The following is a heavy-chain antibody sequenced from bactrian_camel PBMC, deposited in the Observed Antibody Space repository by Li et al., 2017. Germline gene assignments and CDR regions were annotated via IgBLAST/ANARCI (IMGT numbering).Heavy chain of an antibody. CDR1: GFAFSDYS. V-gene: IGHV3S1*01. Sequence: VQLVESGGGLVQPGGSLRLSCAASGFAFSDYSMYWVRQAPGKGLEWISVINTGGGTTDYADSVKGRFTISRDNAKTTVHLQMNNLKSEDTALYYCVTAARSGYLYELGYWGQGTQVTVS. CDR2: INTGGGTT. J-gene: IGHJ4*01. CDR3: VTAARSGYLYELGY. D-gene: IGHD7*01.